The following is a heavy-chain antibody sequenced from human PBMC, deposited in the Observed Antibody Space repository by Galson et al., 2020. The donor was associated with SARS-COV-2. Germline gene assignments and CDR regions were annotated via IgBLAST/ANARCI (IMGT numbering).Heavy chain of an antibody. J-gene: IGHJ4*02. Sequence: SETLSLTCTVSGGSISSYYWNWIRQPPGKGLEWIGYIYYSGSTNYNPSLKSRVTISVDTPKNQFSLKLSPVTAADTAVYYCARGYDFWSGYYWDYWGQGTLVTVSS. V-gene: IGHV4-59*01. CDR1: GGSISSYY. CDR3: ARGYDFWSGYYWDY. CDR2: IYYSGST. D-gene: IGHD3-3*01.